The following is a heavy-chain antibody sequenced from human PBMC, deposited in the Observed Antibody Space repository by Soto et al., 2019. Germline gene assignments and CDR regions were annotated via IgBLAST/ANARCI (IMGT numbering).Heavy chain of an antibody. Sequence: ASVKVSCKASGYTFTSYVISGVRQPPGQGLEWMGWISAYNANTNYAQKLQGRVTMTTDTSTSTTYMELRSLRSDDTAVYFCARDRLGATGDYWGQGTMVTVSS. CDR2: ISAYNANT. D-gene: IGHD1-26*01. J-gene: IGHJ4*02. CDR3: ARDRLGATGDY. CDR1: GYTFTSYV. V-gene: IGHV1-18*01.